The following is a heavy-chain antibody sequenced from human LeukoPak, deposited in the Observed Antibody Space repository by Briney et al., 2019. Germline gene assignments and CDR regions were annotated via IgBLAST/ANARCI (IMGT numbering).Heavy chain of an antibody. CDR1: GFTFSSYA. D-gene: IGHD1-26*01. CDR3: AKLRKGSGSYYWFDP. J-gene: IGHJ5*02. CDR2: ISGSGGST. Sequence: GGSLRLSCAASGFTFSSYAMSWVRQAPGKGLEWVSAISGSGGSTYYADSVKGRFTISRGNSKNTLYLQMNSLRAEDTAVYYCAKLRKGSGSYYWFDPWGQGTLVTVSS. V-gene: IGHV3-23*01.